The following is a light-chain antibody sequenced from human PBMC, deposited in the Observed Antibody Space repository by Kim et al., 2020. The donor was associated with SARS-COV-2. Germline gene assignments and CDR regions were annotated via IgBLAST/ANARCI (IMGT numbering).Light chain of an antibody. J-gene: IGKJ4*01. CDR1: QPIGTD. CDR2: HAF. CDR3: QQYNDWPIT. V-gene: IGKV3D-15*01. Sequence: EIVMTHSPATLSLSPGERATLSCRASQPIGTDLDWYQQKPGQAPRLLIYHAFTRATGIPARISGSGSGTEFTLTISSLQSEDFAVYYCQQYNDWPITVGGGTKLEI.